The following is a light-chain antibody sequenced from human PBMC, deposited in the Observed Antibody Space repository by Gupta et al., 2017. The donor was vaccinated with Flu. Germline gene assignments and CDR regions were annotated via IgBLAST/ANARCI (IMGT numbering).Light chain of an antibody. Sequence: QSALTQPASVSGSLGQSITISCTGTSSDVGRSDSVSWYQQHPGEAPKLIIYDVSVRPSGVSSSFSGSKSGNTASLTISGLEAEDETDYYCSSYTSTDTFYVFGLGTRVTVL. CDR2: DVS. CDR3: SSYTSTDTFYV. V-gene: IGLV2-14*01. J-gene: IGLJ1*01. CDR1: SSDVGRSDS.